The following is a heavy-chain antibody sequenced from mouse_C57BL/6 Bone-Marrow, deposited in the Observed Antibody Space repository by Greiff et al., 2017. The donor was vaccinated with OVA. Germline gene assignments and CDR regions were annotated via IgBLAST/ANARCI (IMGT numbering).Heavy chain of an antibody. J-gene: IGHJ3*01. CDR1: GYAFSSYW. V-gene: IGHV1-80*01. CDR2: IYPGDGDT. Sequence: VQLQQSGAELVKPGASVKISCKASGYAFSSYWMNWVKQRPGKGLEWIGQIYPGDGDTNYNGQFKGKATLTADKSSSTAYMQLSSLTSEDSAVYFCAREPPFRAWFAYWGQGTLVTVSA. CDR3: AREPPFRAWFAY.